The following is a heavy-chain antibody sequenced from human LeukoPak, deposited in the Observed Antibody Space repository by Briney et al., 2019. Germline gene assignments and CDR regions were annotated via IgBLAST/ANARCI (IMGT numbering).Heavy chain of an antibody. CDR3: AKLPRGMATIAAVVY. CDR2: IRYDGSNK. V-gene: IGHV3-30*02. CDR1: GFTFSSYD. J-gene: IGHJ4*02. Sequence: TGGSLRLSCAASGFTFSSYDMHWVRQAPGKGLEWVAFIRYDGSNKYNADSVKGRFTISRDNSKNTLSLQMNSLRAEDTAVYYCAKLPRGMATIAAVVYWGQGTLVTVSS. D-gene: IGHD5-24*01.